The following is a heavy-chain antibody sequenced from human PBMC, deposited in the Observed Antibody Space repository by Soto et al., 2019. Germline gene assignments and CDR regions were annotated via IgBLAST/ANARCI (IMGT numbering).Heavy chain of an antibody. V-gene: IGHV4-59*01. Sequence: QVQLQESGPGLVKPSETLSLTCTVSGGSISSYYWSWIRQPPGKGLEWIGYIYYSGSTNYNPSLKSRVTISVDTSKNQFSLKLSSVTAADTAVYYCARDRAGTAAAGFDPWGQGTLVTVSS. CDR2: IYYSGST. D-gene: IGHD6-13*01. CDR1: GGSISSYY. J-gene: IGHJ5*02. CDR3: ARDRAGTAAAGFDP.